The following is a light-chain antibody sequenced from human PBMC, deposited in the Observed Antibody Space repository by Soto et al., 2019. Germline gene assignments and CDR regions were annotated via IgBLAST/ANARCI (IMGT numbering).Light chain of an antibody. CDR1: QYVNTR. J-gene: IGKJ1*01. Sequence: EVVLTQSPATLSSFPGERATLSCRASQYVNTRLAWYQHKPGQAPRLLIYLTSLRATGVPARFSGSGSGTDFTLTISSLEPEDFAVYYCHQRQSWPRTFGQGTKVEIK. CDR3: HQRQSWPRT. V-gene: IGKV3-11*01. CDR2: LTS.